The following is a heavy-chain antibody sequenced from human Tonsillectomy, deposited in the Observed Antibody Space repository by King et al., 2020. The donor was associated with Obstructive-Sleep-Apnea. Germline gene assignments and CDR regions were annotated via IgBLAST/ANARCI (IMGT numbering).Heavy chain of an antibody. V-gene: IGHV4-31*03. D-gene: IGHD3-22*01. CDR2: IYYSGST. CDR3: ARGLDDRSALGVYWYFDL. Sequence: VQLQESGPGLVKPSQTLSLTCTVSGGSISSGGYYWSWIRQHPGKGLEWSGYIYYSGSTYYNPSLKSRGTISVDTSKNQFSLKLSSVTAADTAVYYCARGLDDRSALGVYWYFDLWGRGTLVTVSS. J-gene: IGHJ2*01. CDR1: GGSISSGGYY.